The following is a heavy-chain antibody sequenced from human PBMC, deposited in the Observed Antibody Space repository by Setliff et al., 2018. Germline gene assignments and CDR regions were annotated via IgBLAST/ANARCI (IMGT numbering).Heavy chain of an antibody. Sequence: PSETLSLTCTVSGGSISSYYWSWIRQPAGKGLEWIGHIYIGGSANYNPSLKSRVTILADTSQNQFSLKLTSVTAADTAVYYCAREKGLRGVGWFDPWGPGTLVTVSS. CDR2: IYIGGSA. D-gene: IGHD1-26*01. CDR1: GGSISSYY. J-gene: IGHJ5*02. CDR3: AREKGLRGVGWFDP. V-gene: IGHV4-4*07.